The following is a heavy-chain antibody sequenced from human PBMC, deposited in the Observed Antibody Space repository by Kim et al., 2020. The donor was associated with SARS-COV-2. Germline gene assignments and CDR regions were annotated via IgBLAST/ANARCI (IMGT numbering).Heavy chain of an antibody. CDR3: ARPYGSGGYWSYFDY. J-gene: IGHJ4*02. V-gene: IGHV5-51*01. Sequence: GESLKISCKGSGYSFTSYWIGWVRQMSGKGLEWMGIIYPGDSDTRYSPSFQGQVTIPADKSISTAYLQWSSLKASDTAMYYCARPYGSGGYWSYFDYWGQRTLVTVSS. CDR1: GYSFTSYW. CDR2: IYPGDSDT. D-gene: IGHD3-10*01.